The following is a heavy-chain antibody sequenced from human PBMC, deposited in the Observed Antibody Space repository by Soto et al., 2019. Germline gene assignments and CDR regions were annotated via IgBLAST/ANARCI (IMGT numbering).Heavy chain of an antibody. D-gene: IGHD2-2*01. Sequence: PSQTLALTCVISGDSVSSNSAGWNWIRQTPSRGLEWLGGTYYRSKWYFNYAVSVESRITINPDTSKNQFSLQLSSVTPDATAVYYCAASYCSSTSCSVHYYYMDVWGKGTTVTVSS. CDR1: GDSVSSNSAG. CDR2: TYYRSKWYF. V-gene: IGHV6-1*01. CDR3: AASYCSSTSCSVHYYYMDV. J-gene: IGHJ6*03.